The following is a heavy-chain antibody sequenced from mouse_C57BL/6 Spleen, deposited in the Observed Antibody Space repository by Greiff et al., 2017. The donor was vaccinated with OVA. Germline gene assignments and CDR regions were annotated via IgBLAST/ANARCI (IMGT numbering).Heavy chain of an antibody. V-gene: IGHV1-15*01. CDR2: IDPETGGT. CDR3: TNYGGGFYAMDY. D-gene: IGHD1-1*01. J-gene: IGHJ4*01. Sequence: QVQLKQSGAELVRPGASVTLSCKASGYTFTDYEMHWVKQTPVHGLEWIGAIDPETGGTAYNQKFKGKAILTADKSSSTAYMELRSLTSEDSAVYYCTNYGGGFYAMDYWGQGTSVTVSS. CDR1: GYTFTDYE.